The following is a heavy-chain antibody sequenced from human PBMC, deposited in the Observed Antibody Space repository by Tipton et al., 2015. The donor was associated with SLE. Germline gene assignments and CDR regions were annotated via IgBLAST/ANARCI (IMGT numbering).Heavy chain of an antibody. J-gene: IGHJ1*01. CDR2: INHSGST. D-gene: IGHD3-16*02. V-gene: IGHV4-34*01. CDR3: ARGDDSIWGSYRHPLL. Sequence: TLSLTCAVYGGSFSDYYWSWIRQPPGKGLEWIGEINHSGSTNYNPSLKSRVTISVDTSKNQFSLTLYSVTAADTAVYYCARGDDSIWGSYRHPLLWGQGILVTVSS. CDR1: GGSFSDYY.